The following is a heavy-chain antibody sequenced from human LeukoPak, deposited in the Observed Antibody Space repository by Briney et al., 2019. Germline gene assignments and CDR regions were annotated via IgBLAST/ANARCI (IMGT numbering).Heavy chain of an antibody. Sequence: SQTLSLTCTVSGGSISSGGYYWSWISQHPGKGLESIGYIYYSGSTYYNPSRKSRVTISVATSKNQFSLKLSSVTAADTAVYYCARGKVTTIWFDPWGQGTLVTVSS. CDR1: GGSISSGGYY. D-gene: IGHD2-21*02. J-gene: IGHJ5*02. CDR3: ARGKVTTIWFDP. CDR2: IYYSGST. V-gene: IGHV4-31*03.